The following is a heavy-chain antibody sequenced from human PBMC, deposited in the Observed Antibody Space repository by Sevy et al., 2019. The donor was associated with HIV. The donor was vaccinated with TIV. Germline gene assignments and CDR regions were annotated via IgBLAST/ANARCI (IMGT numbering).Heavy chain of an antibody. CDR2: INHSRST. Sequence: SETQSLTCAVYGGSFSGYYWSWIRQPPGKGLEWIGEINHSRSTNYNPSLKSRVTISVDTSKNQFSLKLSSVTTADTAVYYCARSSVDTAMAAFDYWGQGTLVTVSS. CDR3: ARSSVDTAMAAFDY. CDR1: GGSFSGYY. J-gene: IGHJ4*02. D-gene: IGHD5-18*01. V-gene: IGHV4-34*01.